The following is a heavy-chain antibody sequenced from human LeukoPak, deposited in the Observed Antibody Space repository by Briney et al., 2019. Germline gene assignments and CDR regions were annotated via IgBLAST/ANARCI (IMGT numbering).Heavy chain of an antibody. Sequence: SETLSLTCTVSGGSISSGDYYWSWIRQHPGEGLEWIGYIYYSGSTYYNPSLKSRVTISVDTSKNQFSLKLSSVTAADTAVYYCARGRDGYRAAHFDYWGQGTLVTVSS. CDR1: GGSISSGDYY. J-gene: IGHJ4*02. V-gene: IGHV4-31*03. CDR2: IYYSGST. CDR3: ARGRDGYRAAHFDY. D-gene: IGHD5-24*01.